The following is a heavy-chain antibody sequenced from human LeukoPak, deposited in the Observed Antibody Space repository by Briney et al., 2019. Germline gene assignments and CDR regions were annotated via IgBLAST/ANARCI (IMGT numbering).Heavy chain of an antibody. D-gene: IGHD3-3*01. Sequence: GGSLRLSCAASGFTFSDHYMDWVRQAPGKGLEWVGRTRNKANSYTTEYAASVKGRFTISRDDSKNSLYLQMNSLKTEDTAVYYCAREDYDFWSGYPLDCWGQGTLVTVSS. V-gene: IGHV3-72*01. CDR1: GFTFSDHY. CDR2: TRNKANSYTT. CDR3: AREDYDFWSGYPLDC. J-gene: IGHJ4*02.